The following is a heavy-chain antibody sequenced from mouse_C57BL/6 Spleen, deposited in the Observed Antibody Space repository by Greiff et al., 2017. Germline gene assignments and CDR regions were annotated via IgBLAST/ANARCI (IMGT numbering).Heavy chain of an antibody. J-gene: IGHJ1*03. Sequence: EVKLVESGGGLVQPGESLKLSCESNEYEFPSHDMSWVRKTPEKRLELVAAINSDGGSTYYPDTMERRFIISRDNTKKTLYLQMSSLRSEDTALYYCARSYYGNYGWYFDVWGTGTTVTVSS. CDR3: ARSYYGNYGWYFDV. CDR2: INSDGGST. CDR1: EYEFPSHD. D-gene: IGHD2-1*01. V-gene: IGHV5-2*01.